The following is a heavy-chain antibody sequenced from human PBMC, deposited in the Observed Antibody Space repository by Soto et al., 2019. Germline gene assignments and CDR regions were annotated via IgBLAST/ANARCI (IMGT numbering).Heavy chain of an antibody. CDR1: GGTFSSYA. CDR2: IIPIFGTA. Sequence: ASVKVSCKASGGTFSSYAISWVRQAPGQGLEWMGGIIPIFGTANYAQKFQGRVTITADESTSTAYMELSSLRSEDTAVYYCAGGIQDYDYIWGSYRAEAFDIWGQGTMVTVSS. CDR3: AGGIQDYDYIWGSYRAEAFDI. J-gene: IGHJ3*02. D-gene: IGHD3-16*02. V-gene: IGHV1-69*13.